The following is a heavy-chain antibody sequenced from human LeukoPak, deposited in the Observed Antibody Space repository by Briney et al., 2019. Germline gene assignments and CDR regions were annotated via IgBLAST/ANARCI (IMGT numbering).Heavy chain of an antibody. CDR3: ARGAATFDY. D-gene: IGHD2-15*01. J-gene: IGHJ4*02. CDR1: GGSISNYY. V-gene: IGHV4-59*08. Sequence: PSETLPLTCTVSGGSISNYYWSWIRQPPGKGLEYIGYIFYSGSTNYNPSLKSRVTISVDTSKNQFSLKLSSVTAADTAVYYCARGAATFDYWGQGTLVTVSS. CDR2: IFYSGST.